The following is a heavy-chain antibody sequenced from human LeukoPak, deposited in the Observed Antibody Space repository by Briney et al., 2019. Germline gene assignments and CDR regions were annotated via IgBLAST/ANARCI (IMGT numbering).Heavy chain of an antibody. CDR2: IYYSGST. D-gene: IGHD3-10*01. Sequence: SETLSLTCTVSGGSISSYYWSWIRQPPGKGLEWIGYIYYSGSTNYNPSLKSRVTISVDTSKNQFSLKLSSVTAADTAVYYCARTDYGSGPRYYYYMDVWGKGTTATVSS. CDR3: ARTDYGSGPRYYYYMDV. J-gene: IGHJ6*03. CDR1: GGSISSYY. V-gene: IGHV4-59*01.